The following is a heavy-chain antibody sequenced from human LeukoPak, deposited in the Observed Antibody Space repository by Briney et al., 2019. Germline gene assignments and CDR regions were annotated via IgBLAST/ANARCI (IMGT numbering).Heavy chain of an antibody. V-gene: IGHV4-34*01. Sequence: SETLSLTCAVYGGSFSGYYWSWIRQPPGKGLEWIGEINHSGSTNYNPSLKSRVTISVDTSKNQFSLKLSSVTAADTAVYYRARGPSIVVVRFDPWGQGTLVTVSS. CDR1: GGSFSGYY. J-gene: IGHJ5*02. D-gene: IGHD2-2*01. CDR2: INHSGST. CDR3: ARGPSIVVVRFDP.